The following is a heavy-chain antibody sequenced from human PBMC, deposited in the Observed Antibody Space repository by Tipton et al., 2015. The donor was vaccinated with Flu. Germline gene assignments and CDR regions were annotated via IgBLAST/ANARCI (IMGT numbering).Heavy chain of an antibody. V-gene: IGHV3-7*01. D-gene: IGHD4-17*01. CDR3: ARDGTTGAPEFDY. CDR1: GFSFSRFW. Sequence: SLRLSCAASGFSFSRFWMSWVRQAPGKGLEWVANIKQDGSEKLSVDSVRGRFTISRDNAKNSLYLQMNSLRADDTAVYYCARDGTTGAPEFDYWGQGTLVTVSS. CDR2: IKQDGSEK. J-gene: IGHJ4*02.